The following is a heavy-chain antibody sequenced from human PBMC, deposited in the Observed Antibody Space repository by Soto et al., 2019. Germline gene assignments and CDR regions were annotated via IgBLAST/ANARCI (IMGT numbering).Heavy chain of an antibody. Sequence: GASVKVSCKASGYTFTGYYMHRVRQAPGQGLEWMGWINPNSGGTNYAQKFQGWVTMTRDTSISTAYMELSRLRSDDTAVYYCARDRRFSDIVLVPAADTDYYYYGMDVWGQGTTVTVSS. CDR2: INPNSGGT. D-gene: IGHD2-2*01. J-gene: IGHJ6*02. CDR3: ARDRRFSDIVLVPAADTDYYYYGMDV. V-gene: IGHV1-2*04. CDR1: GYTFTGYY.